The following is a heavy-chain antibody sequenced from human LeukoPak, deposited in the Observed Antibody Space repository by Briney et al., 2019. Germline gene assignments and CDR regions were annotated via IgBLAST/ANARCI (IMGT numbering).Heavy chain of an antibody. Sequence: SVKVSCKASGGTFSSYAISWVRQAPGQGLEWMGGIIPIFGTANYAQKFQGRVTITADESTSTAYMELSSLRSEDTAVYYCARSYYDSSGYYYALDYWGQGTLVAVSS. CDR1: GGTFSSYA. CDR3: ARSYYDSSGYYYALDY. D-gene: IGHD3-22*01. CDR2: IIPIFGTA. J-gene: IGHJ4*02. V-gene: IGHV1-69*13.